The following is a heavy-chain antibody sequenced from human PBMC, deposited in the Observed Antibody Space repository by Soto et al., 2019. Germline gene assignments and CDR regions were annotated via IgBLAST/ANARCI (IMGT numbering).Heavy chain of an antibody. D-gene: IGHD6-19*01. CDR1: GFTVSTNY. J-gene: IGHJ3*02. V-gene: IGHV3-53*01. CDR2: IYSGGKT. Sequence: PGGSLRVSCAASGFTVSTNYISWVRQAPGKGLEWVSIIYSGGKTYYADSVKGRSVISRDNSKNTLYLQMNSLRVEDTAVYYCARMASLRQWLVNAFDMWGQGTTVTVSS. CDR3: ARMASLRQWLVNAFDM.